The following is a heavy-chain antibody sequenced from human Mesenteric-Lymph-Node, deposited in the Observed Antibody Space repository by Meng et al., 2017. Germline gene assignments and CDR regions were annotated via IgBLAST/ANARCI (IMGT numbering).Heavy chain of an antibody. CDR1: GFTFSRYW. Sequence: GESLKISCAASGFTFSRYWMTWVRQAPGKGLEWVAKIKPDGSDKYYVDSVKGRFTISRDNAKNTLYLQMNSRRAEDTAVYYCARDQGSYGKSQYDYWGQGTLVTVSS. D-gene: IGHD5-18*01. J-gene: IGHJ4*02. V-gene: IGHV3-7*01. CDR3: ARDQGSYGKSQYDY. CDR2: IKPDGSDK.